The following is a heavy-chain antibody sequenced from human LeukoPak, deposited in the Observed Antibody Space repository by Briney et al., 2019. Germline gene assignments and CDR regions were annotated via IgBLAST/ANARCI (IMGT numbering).Heavy chain of an antibody. Sequence: GGSLRLSCAPSGFTLSVYDMHWVRQAPGKGLEWVAFIHSDGSKKYYADSVKGRFTISRDNSKNTLYLQMNSLKTEDTALYNCAKLYTSGWIDYWGQGILVPVSS. J-gene: IGHJ4*02. CDR2: IHSDGSKK. V-gene: IGHV3-30*02. D-gene: IGHD6-19*01. CDR3: AKLYTSGWIDY. CDR1: GFTLSVYD.